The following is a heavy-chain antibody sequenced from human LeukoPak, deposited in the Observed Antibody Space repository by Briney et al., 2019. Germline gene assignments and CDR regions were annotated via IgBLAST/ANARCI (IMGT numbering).Heavy chain of an antibody. J-gene: IGHJ6*03. D-gene: IGHD6-13*01. CDR2: ISSSSSYI. Sequence: GGSPRLSCAASGFTFSSYSMNWVRQAPGKGLEWVSSISSSSSYIYYADSVKGRFTISRDNAKNSLYLQMNSLRAEDTAVYYCARDGTGYSSSWYSLDYYYYMDVWGKGTTVTVSS. CDR1: GFTFSSYS. V-gene: IGHV3-21*01. CDR3: ARDGTGYSSSWYSLDYYYYMDV.